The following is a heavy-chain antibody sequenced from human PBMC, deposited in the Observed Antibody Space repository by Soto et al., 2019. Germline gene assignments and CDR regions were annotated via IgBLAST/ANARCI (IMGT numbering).Heavy chain of an antibody. D-gene: IGHD4-17*01. CDR3: ARRNGDYAFDF. Sequence: ASVKVSCKASGGTFSSYAISWVRQAPGQGLEWMGGIIPILGIANYAQKFQGRVTITADKSTSTAYMGLSSLRTEDTAVDYCARRNGDYAFDFWGQGTLVTVSS. CDR1: GGTFSSYA. J-gene: IGHJ4*02. CDR2: IIPILGIA. V-gene: IGHV1-69*10.